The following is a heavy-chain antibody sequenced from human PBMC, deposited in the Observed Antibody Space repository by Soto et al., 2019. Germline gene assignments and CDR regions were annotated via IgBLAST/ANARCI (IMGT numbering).Heavy chain of an antibody. V-gene: IGHV4-39*01. J-gene: IGHJ4*02. Sequence: PSETLSLTCSVSDDSINSDKYYWGWIRQPPGKGLEWIGSIYYRGNAYYNPSLQNRVTISLDKSKSQFSLKLNSVTAADSAVYFCARLEGLATISYYFDFWGPGVLVTVSS. CDR1: DDSINSDKYY. CDR3: ARLEGLATISYYFDF. CDR2: IYYRGNA. D-gene: IGHD5-12*01.